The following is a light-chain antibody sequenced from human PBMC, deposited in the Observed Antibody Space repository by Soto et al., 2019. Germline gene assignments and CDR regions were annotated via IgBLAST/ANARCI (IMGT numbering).Light chain of an antibody. V-gene: IGLV1-44*01. CDR2: VSD. CDR1: TSNIGENT. Sequence: QSVLTQPPSVSGTLGQGVTISCSGSTSNIGENTVGWFQQLPGTAPKVLIYVSDKRPSGVPDRFSGSKSGTSAYLAISGLQSEDEADYYCAAWDGSLSGHVFGAGTKLTVL. J-gene: IGLJ1*01. CDR3: AAWDGSLSGHV.